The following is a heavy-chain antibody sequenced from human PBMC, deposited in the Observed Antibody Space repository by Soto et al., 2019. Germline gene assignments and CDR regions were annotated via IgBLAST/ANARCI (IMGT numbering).Heavy chain of an antibody. J-gene: IGHJ5*02. CDR3: ARDIPGDGP. Sequence: QVQLQESGPGLVKPSETLSLTCTVSGGSINGYYWSWIRQPPGKGLEWIGYIYYSRSTNYNPSLKXRXTXXVDTSKNQFSLKVNSVTAADAAVYYCARDIPGDGPWGQGTLVTVSS. V-gene: IGHV4-59*01. D-gene: IGHD2-2*02. CDR1: GGSINGYY. CDR2: IYYSRST.